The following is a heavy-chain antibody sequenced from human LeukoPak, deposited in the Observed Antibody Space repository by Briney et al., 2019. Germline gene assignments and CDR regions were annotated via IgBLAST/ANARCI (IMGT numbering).Heavy chain of an antibody. CDR2: IVQDGSDK. D-gene: IGHD2-2*01. CDR1: GFTLSSYW. V-gene: IGHV3-7*04. Sequence: AGGSLRLSCAASGFTLSSYWMTWARQAPGKGREWVANIVQDGSDKYSVDSVKGRFTISRDNANNSLYLQMNSLRAEDTAVYYCARGWPAIDYWGQGTLVTVSS. J-gene: IGHJ4*02. CDR3: ARGWPAIDY.